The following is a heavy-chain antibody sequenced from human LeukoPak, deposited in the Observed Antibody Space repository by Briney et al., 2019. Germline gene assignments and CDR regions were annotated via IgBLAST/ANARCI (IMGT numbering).Heavy chain of an antibody. D-gene: IGHD3-10*01. Sequence: GGSLRLSCTASGFTFSSYAMHWVRQAPGKGLEWVAVISYDGSKKYYADSVKGRFTISRDNSKNTLYLQMNSLRAEDTAVYYCAKDAYYYGSGSYSDGWGQGTLVTVSS. J-gene: IGHJ4*02. CDR3: AKDAYYYGSGSYSDG. V-gene: IGHV3-30-3*02. CDR1: GFTFSSYA. CDR2: ISYDGSKK.